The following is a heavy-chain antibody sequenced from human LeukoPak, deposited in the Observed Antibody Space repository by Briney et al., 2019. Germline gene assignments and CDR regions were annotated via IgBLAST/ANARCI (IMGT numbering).Heavy chain of an antibody. CDR1: GFTFSDYY. D-gene: IGHD3-22*01. J-gene: IGHJ4*02. V-gene: IGHV3-11*01. CDR3: ARDTSPDYYDSSGFDY. CDR2: ISSSGSTI. Sequence: GGSLRLSCAASGFTFSDYYMSWIRQAPGKGLEWVSYISSSGSTIYYADSVKGRFTIFRDNAKNSLYLQMNSLRAEDTAVYYCARDTSPDYYDSSGFDYWGQGTLVTVSS.